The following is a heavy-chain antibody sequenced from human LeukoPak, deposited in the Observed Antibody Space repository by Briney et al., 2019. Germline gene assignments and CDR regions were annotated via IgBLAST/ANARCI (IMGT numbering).Heavy chain of an antibody. J-gene: IGHJ4*02. CDR3: ATDTPSSGYYTGFDY. Sequence: ASVKVSCKVSGYTLTELSMHWVRQAPGKGLEWKGGFDPEDGEAIYAQKFQGRVTMTEHTSTDTAYMELSSLRSEDTAVYYCATDTPSSGYYTGFDYWGQGTLVTVSS. D-gene: IGHD3-22*01. CDR1: GYTLTELS. CDR2: FDPEDGEA. V-gene: IGHV1-24*01.